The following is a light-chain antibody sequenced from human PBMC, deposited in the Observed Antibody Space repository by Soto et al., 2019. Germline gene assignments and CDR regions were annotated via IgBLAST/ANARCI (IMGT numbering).Light chain of an antibody. CDR2: DAS. J-gene: IGKJ2*01. CDR1: QSVSSY. CDR3: QQRSNSYT. V-gene: IGKV3-11*01. Sequence: EIVLTQSPATLSLSPGERATLSCRASQSVSSYLAWYQQKPAQAPRLLIYDASNRATGIPARFSGSGSGTAFTLTISSLEPEDFAVYYCQQRSNSYTFGQGTKLEIK.